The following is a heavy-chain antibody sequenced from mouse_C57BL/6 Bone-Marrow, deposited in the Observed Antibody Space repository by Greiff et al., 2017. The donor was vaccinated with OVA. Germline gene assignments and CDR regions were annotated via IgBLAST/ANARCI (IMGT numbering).Heavy chain of an antibody. CDR3: AKGDYYGSRRGPWFAY. J-gene: IGHJ3*01. V-gene: IGHV2-5*01. D-gene: IGHD1-1*01. Sequence: VKLMESGPGLVQPSQSLSITCTVSGFSLTSYGVHWVRQSPGKGLEWLGVIWRGGSTDYNAAFMSRLSITKDNSKSQVFFKMNSLQADDTAIYYCAKGDYYGSRRGPWFAYWGQGTLVTVSA. CDR2: IWRGGST. CDR1: GFSLTSYG.